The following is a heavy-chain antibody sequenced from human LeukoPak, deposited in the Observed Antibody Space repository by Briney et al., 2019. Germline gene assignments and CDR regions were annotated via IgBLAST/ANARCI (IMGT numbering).Heavy chain of an antibody. CDR3: ARDDYVWGSYRHFDY. V-gene: IGHV3-7*01. Sequence: AGSLRLSCAASGFSFNSFSMSWVRQAPGKGLEWVANIKQDGSEKYYVDSVKGRFTISKDNAKNSLYLQMNSLRAEDTAVYYCARDDYVWGSYRHFDYWGQGALVTVSS. CDR2: IKQDGSEK. J-gene: IGHJ4*02. CDR1: GFSFNSFS. D-gene: IGHD3-16*02.